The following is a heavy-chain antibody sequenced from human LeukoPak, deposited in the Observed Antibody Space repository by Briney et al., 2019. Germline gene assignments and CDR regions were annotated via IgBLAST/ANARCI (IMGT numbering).Heavy chain of an antibody. CDR2: IYHSGST. J-gene: IGHJ4*02. CDR3: AKKRNAAPYYFDC. CDR1: GGSISTNNW. Sequence: SETLSLTCAVSGGSISTNNWWSWVRQPPGKGLEWIGEIYHSGSTNYNPFLKSPVTISVDKSKNQFSLRLSSVTAADTAVHYCAKKRNAAPYYFDCWGQGTLVTVSS. D-gene: IGHD6-25*01. V-gene: IGHV4-4*02.